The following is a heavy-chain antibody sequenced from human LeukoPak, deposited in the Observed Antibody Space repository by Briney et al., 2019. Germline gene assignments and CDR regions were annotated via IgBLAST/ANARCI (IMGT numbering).Heavy chain of an antibody. CDR2: IYHSGRT. CDR1: GYSISSGYY. Sequence: PSETLSLTCTVSGYSISSGYYWGWIRQPPGKGLEWIGSIYHSGRTYYNPSLKSRVTISVDTSKNQFSLKLSSVTAADTAVYYCARDRSYYGSGSYLSWFDPWGQGTLVTVSS. D-gene: IGHD3-10*01. J-gene: IGHJ5*02. CDR3: ARDRSYYGSGSYLSWFDP. V-gene: IGHV4-38-2*02.